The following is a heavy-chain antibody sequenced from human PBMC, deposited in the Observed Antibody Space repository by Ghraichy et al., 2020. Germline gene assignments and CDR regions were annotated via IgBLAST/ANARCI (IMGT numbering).Heavy chain of an antibody. CDR3: ARDRVVIPSDGLDV. J-gene: IGHJ6*02. D-gene: IGHD3-22*01. Sequence: GGSLRLSCVASGFVVGDYYMNWVRQAPGKGLEWVSIMYSAGSTYYADSVKGRFTISRDKSKNTMYLQMNSLRVEDTAVYYCARDRVVIPSDGLDVWGQGTTVTVSS. CDR2: MYSAGST. CDR1: GFVVGDYY. V-gene: IGHV3-53*01.